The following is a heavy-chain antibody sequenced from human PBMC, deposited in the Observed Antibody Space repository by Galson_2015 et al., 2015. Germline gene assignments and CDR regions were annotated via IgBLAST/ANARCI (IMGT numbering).Heavy chain of an antibody. CDR1: GGSVSSGSYY. CDR3: AGERCTSTSCYSGYPNGMDV. D-gene: IGHD2-2*01. CDR2: IYYSGTP. Sequence: ETLSLTCTVSGGSVSSGSYYWSWIRQPPGQGLEWLGYIYYSGTPHYNPSLKSRVTISLDTSKNQFSLKLTSVTAADTAVYFCAGERCTSTSCYSGYPNGMDVWGQGTTATVSS. J-gene: IGHJ6*02. V-gene: IGHV4-61*01.